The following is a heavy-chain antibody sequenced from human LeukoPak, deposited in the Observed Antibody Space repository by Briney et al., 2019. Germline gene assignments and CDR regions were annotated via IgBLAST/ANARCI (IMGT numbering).Heavy chain of an antibody. Sequence: SETLSLTCAVYGGSFSDYYWSWIRQPPGKGLEWIGEINHSGSTNYNPSLKSRVTISVDTSKNQFSLKLSSVTAADTAVYYCASPGALYSSSSGYFDYWGQGTLVTVSS. CDR1: GGSFSDYY. D-gene: IGHD6-6*01. CDR3: ASPGALYSSSSGYFDY. V-gene: IGHV4-34*01. CDR2: INHSGST. J-gene: IGHJ4*02.